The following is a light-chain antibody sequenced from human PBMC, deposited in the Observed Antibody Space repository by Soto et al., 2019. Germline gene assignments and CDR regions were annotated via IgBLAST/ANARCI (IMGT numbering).Light chain of an antibody. V-gene: IGLV7-46*01. CDR2: DTS. CDR3: LLSYSGTRGV. CDR1: TGAVTSFHY. J-gene: IGLJ1*01. Sequence: QAVVTQESSVTVSPGGTVTLTCGSITGAVTSFHYPYWFQQKPGQAPRILIYDTSNKHSWTPSRFSGSLLGDKAALTLSGAQPEDEADYYCLLSYSGTRGVFGPGTKVTVL.